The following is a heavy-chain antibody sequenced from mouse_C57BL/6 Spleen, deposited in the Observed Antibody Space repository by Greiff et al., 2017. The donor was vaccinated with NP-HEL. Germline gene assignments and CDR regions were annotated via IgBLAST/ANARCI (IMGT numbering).Heavy chain of an antibody. CDR2: ISSGSSTI. V-gene: IGHV5-17*01. Sequence: EVKLVESGGGLVKPGGSLKLSCAASGFTFSDYGMHWVRQAPEKGLEWVAYISSGSSTIYYADTVKGRFTISRDNAKNTLFLQMTSLRSEDTAMYYCARDSSYIWFAYWGQGTLVTVSA. D-gene: IGHD1-1*01. J-gene: IGHJ3*01. CDR3: ARDSSYIWFAY. CDR1: GFTFSDYG.